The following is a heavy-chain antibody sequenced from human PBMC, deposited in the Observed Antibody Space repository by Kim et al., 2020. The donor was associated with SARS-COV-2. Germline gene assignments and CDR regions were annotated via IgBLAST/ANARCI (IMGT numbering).Heavy chain of an antibody. CDR3: GRIRGSIPGWFDS. CDR2: ISDSGEST. CDR1: GFTFKNYD. J-gene: IGHJ5*01. Sequence: LSLTCAASGFTFKNYDMSWVRQAPGKGLEWVSRISDSGESTFYADSVKGRFTISRDNSKNTLYLQMNSLRVADTAVYYCGRIRGSIPGWFDSWGQGTLVTVSS. D-gene: IGHD3-10*01. V-gene: IGHV3-23*01.